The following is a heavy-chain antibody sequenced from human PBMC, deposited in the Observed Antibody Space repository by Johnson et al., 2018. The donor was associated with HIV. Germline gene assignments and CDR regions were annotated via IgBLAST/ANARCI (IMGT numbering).Heavy chain of an antibody. CDR2: ISYDGSNK. Sequence: VQLVESGGGLVKPGGSLRLSCAASGFTFSSYAMHWVRQAPGKGLEWVAVISYDGSNKYFTDSVRGRFTISRDNSRNTLFLQMNSLRAEDTGVYYCVRRFYDSSAFDIWGQGTLVTVSS. V-gene: IGHV3-30-3*01. CDR3: VRRFYDSSAFDI. CDR1: GFTFSSYA. J-gene: IGHJ3*02. D-gene: IGHD3-22*01.